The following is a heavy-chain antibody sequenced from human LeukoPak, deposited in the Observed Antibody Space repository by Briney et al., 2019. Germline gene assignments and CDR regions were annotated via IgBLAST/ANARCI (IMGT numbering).Heavy chain of an antibody. D-gene: IGHD2-8*02. Sequence: AGGPLRLSCAASGFTFSSYWMHWVRQAPGKGLVWVSRINSDGSSTTYADSVKGRFTISRDNAKNTLYLQMNSLRAEDTAVYYCARDQIYCTGGFCYFDYWGQGTLVTVSS. CDR1: GFTFSSYW. CDR2: INSDGSST. CDR3: ARDQIYCTGGFCYFDY. V-gene: IGHV3-74*01. J-gene: IGHJ4*02.